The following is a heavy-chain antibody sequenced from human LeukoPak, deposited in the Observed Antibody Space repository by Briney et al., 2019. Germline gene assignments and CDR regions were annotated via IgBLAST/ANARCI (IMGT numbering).Heavy chain of an antibody. D-gene: IGHD6-13*01. Sequence: GGSPRLSCAASGFTFSSYGMHWVRQAPGKGLEWVAVIWYDGSNKYYADSVKGRLTISRDNSKNTLYLQMNSLRAEDTAVYYCARGPGGIAAAGTDYWGQGTLVTVSS. J-gene: IGHJ4*02. CDR3: ARGPGGIAAAGTDY. CDR1: GFTFSSYG. V-gene: IGHV3-33*01. CDR2: IWYDGSNK.